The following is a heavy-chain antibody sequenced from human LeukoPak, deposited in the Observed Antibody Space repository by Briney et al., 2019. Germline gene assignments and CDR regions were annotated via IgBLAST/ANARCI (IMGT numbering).Heavy chain of an antibody. J-gene: IGHJ4*02. CDR3: ARDHCNNGVCYPFFDY. CDR2: ISAYNGNT. CDR1: GYTFTSYG. Sequence: GASVKVSCKASGYTFTSYGISWVRQAPGQGLEWMGWISAYNGNTNYAQKLQGRVTMTTDTSTSTAYMELRSLRSDDTAVYYCARDHCNNGVCYPFFDYWGQGTLVTVSS. V-gene: IGHV1-18*01. D-gene: IGHD2-8*01.